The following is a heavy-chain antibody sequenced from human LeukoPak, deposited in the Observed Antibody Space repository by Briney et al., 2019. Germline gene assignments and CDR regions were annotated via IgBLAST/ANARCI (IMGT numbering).Heavy chain of an antibody. Sequence: KSSETLSLTCAVSGGSFCDVYWNWSRQPPGEGGGWSGEVNDSGRANYNPSTKSRVILSVDTSKNQFSLKLSSVTAADTGVYYCARVGDLFRAHRVRGLSPDFYYMGVWGKGTTVTVSS. D-gene: IGHD3-10*01. V-gene: IGHV4-34*01. CDR2: VNDSGRA. CDR1: GGSFCDVY. CDR3: ARVGDLFRAHRVRGLSPDFYYMGV. J-gene: IGHJ6*03.